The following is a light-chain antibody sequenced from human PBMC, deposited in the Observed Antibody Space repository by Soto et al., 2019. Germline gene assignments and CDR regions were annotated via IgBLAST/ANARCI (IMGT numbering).Light chain of an antibody. CDR2: GAS. CDR1: QSINSD. J-gene: IGKJ5*01. Sequence: EIVMTQSPATLSVSRRETTRLSCRATQSINSDVAWYQQKVGQTPRLLIHGASTRATGIAARFSGSGSGTEFTLTISGLQSEDSAIYYCQHYDTSPLTCGQGTRVEIK. CDR3: QHYDTSPLT. V-gene: IGKV3D-15*02.